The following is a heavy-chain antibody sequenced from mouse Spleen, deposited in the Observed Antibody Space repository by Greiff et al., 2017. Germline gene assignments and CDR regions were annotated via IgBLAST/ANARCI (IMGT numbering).Heavy chain of an antibody. J-gene: IGHJ2*01. V-gene: IGHV1-50*01. Sequence: QVQLQQPGAELVKPGASVKLSCKASGYTFTSYWMQWVKQRPGQGLEWIGEIDPSDSYTNYNQKFKGKATLTVDTSSSTAYMQLSSLTSEDSAVYYCASGGGYYGYWGKGTTLTVSS. CDR1: GYTFTSYW. D-gene: IGHD2-3*01. CDR2: IDPSDSYT. CDR3: ASGGGYYGY.